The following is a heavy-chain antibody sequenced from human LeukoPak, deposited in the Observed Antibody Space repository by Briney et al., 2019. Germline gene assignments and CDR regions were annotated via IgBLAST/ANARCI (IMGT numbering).Heavy chain of an antibody. CDR2: MNPNSGNT. D-gene: IGHD6-13*01. CDR3: ARYSSSWYLYYYYGMDV. J-gene: IGHJ6*02. V-gene: IGHV1-8*01. Sequence: ASVKVSCKASGYTFTSYDINWVRQATGQGLEWMGWMNPNSGNTGYAQKFQGRVTMTRNTSISTAYMGLSSLRSEDTAVYYCARYSSSWYLYYYYGMDVWGQGTTVTVSS. CDR1: GYTFTSYD.